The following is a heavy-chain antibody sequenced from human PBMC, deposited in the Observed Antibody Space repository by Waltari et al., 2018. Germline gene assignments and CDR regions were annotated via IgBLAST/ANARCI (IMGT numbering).Heavy chain of an antibody. D-gene: IGHD1-1*01. J-gene: IGHJ4*02. CDR1: GFTFSSYW. Sequence: EVQLVESGGGLVQPGGSLSLSCAVSGFTFSSYWMHWVRQAPGKGLVWVSRITPDGSKINYADSVGGRFTISRDNAKNTLYLQMDSLRAEDTALYYCALDFGGNEDYWGQGILVTVSS. CDR2: ITPDGSKI. CDR3: ALDFGGNEDY. V-gene: IGHV3-74*01.